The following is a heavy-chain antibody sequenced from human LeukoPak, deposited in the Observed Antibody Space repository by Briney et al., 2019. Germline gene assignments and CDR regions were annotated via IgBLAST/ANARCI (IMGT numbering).Heavy chain of an antibody. CDR1: GESLSKYY. D-gene: IGHD1-26*01. CDR2: INHRGST. V-gene: IGHV4-34*01. Sequence: SETLSLTCAVYGESLSKYYWTWIRQSPGKGLEWIGEINHRGSTNHNPSLKSRVTLSVDTSKHQFSLKLTSVTAADGAVYYCASSVGSTDYWGQGTLVTVSS. J-gene: IGHJ4*02. CDR3: ASSVGSTDY.